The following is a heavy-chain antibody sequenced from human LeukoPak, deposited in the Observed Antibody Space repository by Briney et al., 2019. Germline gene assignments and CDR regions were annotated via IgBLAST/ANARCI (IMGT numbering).Heavy chain of an antibody. CDR2: ISGSGGST. CDR3: AKDPRVGSRVATPCH. D-gene: IGHD5-24*01. V-gene: IGHV3-23*01. J-gene: IGHJ4*02. CDR1: GFTFTSYA. Sequence: GGSLRLSCAASGFTFTSYAMSWVRQAPRKGLEWVSAISGSGGSTYYADSVKGRFTISRDNSKSTLFLQMNSLRAEDTAVYYCAKDPRVGSRVATPCHWGQGTLVTVSS.